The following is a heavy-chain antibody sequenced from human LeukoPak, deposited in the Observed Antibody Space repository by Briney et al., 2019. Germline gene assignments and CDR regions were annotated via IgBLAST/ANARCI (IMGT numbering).Heavy chain of an antibody. D-gene: IGHD6-13*01. Sequence: PSETLSLTCTVSVGSISGYYWSWIRQSPGKGLEWIGYIYYSGSTNYNPSLKSRVTMSVDTSKNHFSLRLSSVTAADTAVYYCERLFTAAGTPYYYIMDVWGQGTTVTVSS. CDR1: VGSISGYY. CDR2: IYYSGST. J-gene: IGHJ6*02. CDR3: ERLFTAAGTPYYYIMDV. V-gene: IGHV4-59*12.